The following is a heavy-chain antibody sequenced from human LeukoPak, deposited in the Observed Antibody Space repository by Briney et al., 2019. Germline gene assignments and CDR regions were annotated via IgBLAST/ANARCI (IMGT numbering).Heavy chain of an antibody. CDR1: GYSFTSHW. CDR2: IDPRDSYT. D-gene: IGHD5-18*01. CDR3: ARRRLDTASVN. J-gene: IGHJ4*02. V-gene: IGHV5-10-1*01. Sequence: GEPLKISSKGSGYSFTSHWTSLVRQLPGKGLEWMGRIDPRDSYTNSSPSFQGHVTISADKSISTAYLQWSSLKASDTAMYYCARRRLDTASVNWGQGTLVPVSS.